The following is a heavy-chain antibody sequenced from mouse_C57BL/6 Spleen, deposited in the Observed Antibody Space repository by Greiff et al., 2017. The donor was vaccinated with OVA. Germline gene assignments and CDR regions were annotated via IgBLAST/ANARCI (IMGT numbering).Heavy chain of an antibody. CDR1: GFTFSNYW. V-gene: IGHV6-3*01. CDR3: TDGYSCFAY. J-gene: IGHJ3*01. D-gene: IGHD2-3*01. Sequence: EVKLMESGGGLVQPGGSMKLSCVASGFTFSNYWMNWVRQSPEKGLEWVAQIRLKSDNYATHYAESVKGRFTISRDDSKSSVYLQMNNLRAEDTGIYYCTDGYSCFAYWGQGTLVTVSA. CDR2: IRLKSDNYAT.